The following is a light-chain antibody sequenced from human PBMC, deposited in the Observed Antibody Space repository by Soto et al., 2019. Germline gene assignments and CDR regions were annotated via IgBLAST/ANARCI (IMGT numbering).Light chain of an antibody. CDR2: EVA. CDR3: SSYAGSNNVV. CDR1: SRDIGFYNY. J-gene: IGLJ2*01. V-gene: IGLV2-14*01. Sequence: QSALTQPASVSGSPGQSITISCTGTSRDIGFYNYVSWYQQHPGKAPKLIIYEVAKRPSGVSSRFSGSKSGNTASLTISGLQAEDEADYYCSSYAGSNNVVFGGGTKLTVL.